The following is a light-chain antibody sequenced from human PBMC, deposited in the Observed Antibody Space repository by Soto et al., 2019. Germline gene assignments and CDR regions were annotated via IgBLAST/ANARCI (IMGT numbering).Light chain of an antibody. J-gene: IGKJ1*01. CDR3: QQYNSWPET. Sequence: EILMTQSPATLSVSPGERATLSCRASQSISSNLAWYHHKPGQAPRLLMYDAFTRATGVPTRFSGSGSGTEFTLTISSLQSEDFAVYYCQQYNSWPETVGQGTKV. V-gene: IGKV3-15*01. CDR1: QSISSN. CDR2: DAF.